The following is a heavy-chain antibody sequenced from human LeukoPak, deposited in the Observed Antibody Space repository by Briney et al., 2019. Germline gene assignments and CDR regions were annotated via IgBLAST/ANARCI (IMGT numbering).Heavy chain of an antibody. Sequence: ASVTVSCKASGGTFSSYAISWVRQAPGQGLEWVGGIIPIFGTANYAQKFQGRVTITADESTSTAYMELSSLRSEDTAVYYCASRREYERIKTGLYYYYGMDVWGQGTTVTVSS. CDR3: ASRREYERIKTGLYYYYGMDV. J-gene: IGHJ6*02. CDR2: IIPIFGTA. V-gene: IGHV1-69*13. CDR1: GGTFSSYA. D-gene: IGHD2/OR15-2a*01.